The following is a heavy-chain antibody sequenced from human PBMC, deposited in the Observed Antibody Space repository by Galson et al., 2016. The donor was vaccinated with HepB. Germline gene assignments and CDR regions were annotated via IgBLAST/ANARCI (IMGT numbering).Heavy chain of an antibody. CDR2: IYSGGTT. CDR3: AKGAASGTRYFDL. CDR1: GFSFSTSG. D-gene: IGHD6-13*01. Sequence: SLRLSCAASGFSFSTSGMSWVRQTPGKGLEWVSVIYSGGTTHYADSVKGRFTISRDNSKNTLYLQMNSLRAEDTAVYYCAKGAASGTRYFDLWGRGTLVTVPS. J-gene: IGHJ2*01. V-gene: IGHV3-53*01.